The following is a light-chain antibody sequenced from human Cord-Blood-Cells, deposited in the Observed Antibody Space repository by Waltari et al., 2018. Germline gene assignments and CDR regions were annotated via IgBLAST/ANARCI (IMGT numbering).Light chain of an antibody. CDR1: CLDVAGSTY. J-gene: IGLJ2*01. CDR3: SSYAGSNNFVV. V-gene: IGLV2-8*01. CDR2: EVS. Sequence: QSALTQPPSASGSPGQSVTLSCPGPCLDVAGSTYVSSYQQHPGKAPKLMIYEVSKRPSGVPERFSGSKSGNTASLTVSGLQAEDEADYYCSSYAGSNNFVVFGGGTKLTVL.